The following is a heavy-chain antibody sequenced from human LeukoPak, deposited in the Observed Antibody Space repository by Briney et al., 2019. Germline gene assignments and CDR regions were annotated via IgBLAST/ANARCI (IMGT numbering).Heavy chain of an antibody. V-gene: IGHV4-34*01. J-gene: IGHJ6*02. CDR2: INHSGST. Sequence: SETLSLTCAVYGGSFSGYYWSWIRQPPGKGLEWIGEINHSGSTNYNPSLKSRVTISVDTSKNQFSLKLSSVTAADTAVYYCARSSVDIVVVPAATPGTTYGMDVWGQGTTVTVS. CDR3: ARSSVDIVVVPAATPGTTYGMDV. D-gene: IGHD2-2*01. CDR1: GGSFSGYY.